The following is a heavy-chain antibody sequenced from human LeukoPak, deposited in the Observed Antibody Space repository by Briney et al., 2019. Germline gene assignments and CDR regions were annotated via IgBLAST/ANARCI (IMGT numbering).Heavy chain of an antibody. CDR3: ARDRGYFDWSPADAFDI. CDR1: GFTVSSNY. Sequence: GGSLRLSCAASGFTVSSNYMSWVRQAPGKGLEWVSGINWNGGSTGYADSVKGRFTISRDNAKNSLYLQMNSLRAEDTALYYCARDRGYFDWSPADAFDIWGQGTMVTVSS. V-gene: IGHV3-20*04. CDR2: INWNGGST. D-gene: IGHD3-9*01. J-gene: IGHJ3*02.